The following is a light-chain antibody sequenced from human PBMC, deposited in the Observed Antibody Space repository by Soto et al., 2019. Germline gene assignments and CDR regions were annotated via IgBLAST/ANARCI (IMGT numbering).Light chain of an antibody. Sequence: QSVLTQPPSVSGAPGQRVTIPCTGSSSNIGAGYDVHWYQRLPGTAPKLLIYGNSSRPSGVPDRFSGSKSGTSASLAITGLQAEDEADYYCQSYDSSLIYVFGTGTKVTVL. J-gene: IGLJ1*01. CDR2: GNS. V-gene: IGLV1-40*01. CDR1: SSNIGAGYD. CDR3: QSYDSSLIYV.